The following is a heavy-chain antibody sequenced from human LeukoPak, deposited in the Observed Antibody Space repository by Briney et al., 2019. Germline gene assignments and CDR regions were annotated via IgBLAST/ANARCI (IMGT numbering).Heavy chain of an antibody. J-gene: IGHJ4*02. CDR3: ARHRDGYNRPFDY. V-gene: IGHV4-39*07. D-gene: IGHD5-24*01. CDR1: GGSISSSSYY. Sequence: SETLSLTCTVSGGSISSSSYYWGWIRQPPGRGLGGIGSIYYSGSTYYNPSLKSRVTISVDTSKNQFSLKLSSVTAADTAVYYCARHRDGYNRPFDYWGQGTLVTVSS. CDR2: IYYSGST.